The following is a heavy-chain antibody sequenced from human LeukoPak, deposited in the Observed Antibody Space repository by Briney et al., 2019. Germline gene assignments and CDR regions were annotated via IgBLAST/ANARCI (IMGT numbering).Heavy chain of an antibody. V-gene: IGHV3-21*01. Sequence: PGGSLRLSCAASGFTFSSYSMNWVRQAPGKGLEWVSSISSSSSYIYYADSVKGRFTTSRDNAKNSLYLQMNSLRAEDTAVYYCARDRDYDSSGYYYFLAIDYWGQGTLVTVSS. CDR2: ISSSSSYI. J-gene: IGHJ4*02. D-gene: IGHD3-22*01. CDR3: ARDRDYDSSGYYYFLAIDY. CDR1: GFTFSSYS.